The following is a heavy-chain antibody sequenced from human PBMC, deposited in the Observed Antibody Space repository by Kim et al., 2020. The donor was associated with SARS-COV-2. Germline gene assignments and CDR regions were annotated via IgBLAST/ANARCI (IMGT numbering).Heavy chain of an antibody. D-gene: IGHD1-1*01. Sequence: SVKVSCKASGGTFSSYAISWVRQAPGQGLEWMGGIIPIFGTANYAQKFQGRVTITADESTSTAYMELSSLRSEDTAVYYCAGTTGTTPTLHILYYFDYWGQGTLVTVSS. J-gene: IGHJ4*02. CDR1: GGTFSSYA. V-gene: IGHV1-69*13. CDR3: AGTTGTTPTLHILYYFDY. CDR2: IIPIFGTA.